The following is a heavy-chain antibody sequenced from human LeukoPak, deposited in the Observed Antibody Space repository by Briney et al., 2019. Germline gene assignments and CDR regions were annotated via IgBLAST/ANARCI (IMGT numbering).Heavy chain of an antibody. CDR2: IYYSGST. D-gene: IGHD3-22*01. V-gene: IGHV4-31*03. J-gene: IGHJ5*02. Sequence: PSETLSLTCTVSGGSISSGGYYWSWIRQHPGKGLGWIGYIYYSGSTYYNPSLKSRVTISVDTSKNQFSLKLSSVTAADTAVYYCARSLEMGDYYDSSGLPFSWGQGTLVTVSS. CDR1: GGSISSGGYY. CDR3: ARSLEMGDYYDSSGLPFS.